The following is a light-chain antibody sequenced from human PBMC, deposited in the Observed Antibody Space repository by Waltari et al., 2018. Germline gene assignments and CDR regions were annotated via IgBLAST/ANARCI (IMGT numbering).Light chain of an antibody. CDR2: KAS. Sequence: DTQMTQSPSTLSASVGDRVSITCRASRSISDRLAWYQQKPGKAPKLLIYKASNLKSGVPSRFGGSGSGTEFTLTISSLQPDDFATYYCQQYDGPSWTFGQGTKVEIK. CDR3: QQYDGPSWT. J-gene: IGKJ1*01. V-gene: IGKV1-5*03. CDR1: RSISDR.